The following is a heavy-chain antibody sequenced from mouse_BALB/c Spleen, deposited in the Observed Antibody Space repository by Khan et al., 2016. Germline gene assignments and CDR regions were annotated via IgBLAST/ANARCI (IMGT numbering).Heavy chain of an antibody. CDR2: ISYSGGT. J-gene: IGHJ4*01. V-gene: IGHV3-2*02. Sequence: VQLKQSGPGLVKPSQSLSLTCTVTGYSITSDYAWNWIRQFPGNRLEWMGYISYSGGTSSNPSLKSRIPITRATSKNQFVLQLNAVTSEDTAKYYCARSDYGDKDAMDYWGQGTSVTVSS. D-gene: IGHD1-1*01. CDR1: GYSITSDYA. CDR3: ARSDYGDKDAMDY.